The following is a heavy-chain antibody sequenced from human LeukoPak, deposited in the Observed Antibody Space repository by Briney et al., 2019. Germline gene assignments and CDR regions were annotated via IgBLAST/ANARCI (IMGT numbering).Heavy chain of an antibody. Sequence: PGGSLRLSCAASGFTFSSYAMHWVRQAPGKGLEWVAVIPYDGSNKYYSDSMKGRFTISRDNSKNTLYLQMNSLRAEDTAVYYCARDMGPDYYGSGNLDYWGQGTLVTVSS. D-gene: IGHD3-10*01. CDR3: ARDMGPDYYGSGNLDY. CDR2: IPYDGSNK. V-gene: IGHV3-30-3*01. J-gene: IGHJ4*02. CDR1: GFTFSSYA.